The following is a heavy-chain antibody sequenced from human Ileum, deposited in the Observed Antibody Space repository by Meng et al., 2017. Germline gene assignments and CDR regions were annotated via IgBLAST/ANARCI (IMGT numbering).Heavy chain of an antibody. V-gene: IGHV3-30*17. CDR1: GFTFTSFL. CDR3: ARDGGTIPDVINYHFDH. D-gene: IGHD1-1*01. J-gene: IGHJ4*02. CDR2: LSSDGSKK. Sequence: GGSLRLSCEASGFTFTSFLVHWVRQAPGKGLEWVALLSSDGSKKYYGDSVRGRFTISRDNTKNTLYLQMNSLRPEDTALYYCARDGGTIPDVINYHFDHWGQGTLVTVS.